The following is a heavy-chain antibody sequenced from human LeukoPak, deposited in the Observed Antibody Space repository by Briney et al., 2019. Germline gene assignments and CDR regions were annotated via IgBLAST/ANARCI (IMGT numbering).Heavy chain of an antibody. D-gene: IGHD1-26*01. CDR3: TRHSRLTSGSYDF. V-gene: IGHV3-74*01. Sequence: GGSLRLSCAASGFTFSNYWMHWVRQAPGKGLVWVSRINSDESNTSYADSVKGRFMISRDNAKNTLYLQMNSLKTEDTAVYYCTRHSRLTSGSYDFWGQGTLVTVSS. CDR2: INSDESNT. CDR1: GFTFSNYW. J-gene: IGHJ4*02.